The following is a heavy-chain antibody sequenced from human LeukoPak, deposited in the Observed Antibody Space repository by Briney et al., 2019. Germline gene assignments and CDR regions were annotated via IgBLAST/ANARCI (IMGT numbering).Heavy chain of an antibody. Sequence: PSETLSLTCTVSGGSISSSSYYWGWIRQPPGKGLEWIGLIYASGSANYNPSLKSRVTMSVDTSKNQFSLKLSSVTAADTAVYCCARTTIYYFDNSGYYNWGQGTLVTVSS. CDR1: GGSISSSSYY. CDR2: IYASGSA. D-gene: IGHD3-22*01. CDR3: ARTTIYYFDNSGYYN. J-gene: IGHJ4*02. V-gene: IGHV4-39*07.